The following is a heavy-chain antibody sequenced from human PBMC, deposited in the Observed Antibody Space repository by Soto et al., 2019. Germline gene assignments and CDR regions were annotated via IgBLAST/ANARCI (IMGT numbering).Heavy chain of an antibody. CDR2: ISLSGGSI. CDR1: GFRFRDYY. V-gene: IGHV3-11*01. Sequence: PGGSLRLSCTASGFRFRDYYMSWIRQAPGKGLEWLSYISLSGGSILYADSVKGRFTISRDNAKNSLYLQMNSLRAEDTAVYYCARDSAGFDYWGQGTPVTVSS. CDR3: ARDSAGFDY. J-gene: IGHJ4*02. D-gene: IGHD3-10*01.